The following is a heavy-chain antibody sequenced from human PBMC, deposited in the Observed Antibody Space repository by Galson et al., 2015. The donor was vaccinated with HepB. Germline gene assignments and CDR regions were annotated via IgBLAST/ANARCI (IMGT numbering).Heavy chain of an antibody. CDR2: IIPIFPTP. CDR3: ATGGSCGGDCYNYYFDY. CDR1: GDTFSTYP. D-gene: IGHD2-21*02. Sequence: SVKVSCKASGDTFSTYPITWVRQAPVQGLDWMGGIIPIFPTPTYAPKFQGRVTLTADESTSTVYMELSSLRPDDTAVYYCATGGSCGGDCYNYYFDYWGQGTLVTVSS. V-gene: IGHV1-69*13. J-gene: IGHJ4*02.